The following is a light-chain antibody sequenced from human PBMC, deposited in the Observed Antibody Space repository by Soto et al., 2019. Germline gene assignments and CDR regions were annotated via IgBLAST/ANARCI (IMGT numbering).Light chain of an antibody. CDR2: DAS. J-gene: IGKJ2*01. CDR1: QSVSSY. CDR3: QQRSNWPPST. V-gene: IGKV3-11*01. Sequence: EIVLTQSPATLSLSPGERATLSCRASQSVSSYLAGYQQKPGQAPRLLIYDASNRVTGIPARFSGSGSGTDFTLTISSLEPEDFAVYYCQQRSNWPPSTFGQGTKLEIK.